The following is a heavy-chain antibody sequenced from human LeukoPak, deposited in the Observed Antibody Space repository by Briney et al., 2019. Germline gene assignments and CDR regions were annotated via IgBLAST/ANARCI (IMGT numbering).Heavy chain of an antibody. CDR1: GYTFTGYY. D-gene: IGHD3-3*01. CDR2: INPNSGGT. J-gene: IGHJ4*02. Sequence: GASVKVSCKASGYTFTGYYMHWVRQAPGQGLEWMGWINPNSGGTNYAQKFQGRVTMTRDTSISTAYMELSRLRSDDTAMYYCARQFYDFWSGYYTRGFDYWGQGTLVTVSS. V-gene: IGHV1-2*02. CDR3: ARQFYDFWSGYYTRGFDY.